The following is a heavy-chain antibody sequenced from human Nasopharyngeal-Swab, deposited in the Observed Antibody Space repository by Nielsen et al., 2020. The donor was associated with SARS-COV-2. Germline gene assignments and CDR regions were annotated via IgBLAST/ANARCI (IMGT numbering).Heavy chain of an antibody. Sequence: GGSLRLSCAASGFTFSSYGMHWVRQAPGKGLEWVAVISYDGSNKYYADSVKGRFTISRDNSKNTLYLQMNSLRAEDTAVYYCAKDVRLFLSPTVVTERGLDYWGQGTLVTVSS. CDR1: GFTFSSYG. CDR3: AKDVRLFLSPTVVTERGLDY. J-gene: IGHJ4*02. V-gene: IGHV3-30*18. D-gene: IGHD4-23*01. CDR2: ISYDGSNK.